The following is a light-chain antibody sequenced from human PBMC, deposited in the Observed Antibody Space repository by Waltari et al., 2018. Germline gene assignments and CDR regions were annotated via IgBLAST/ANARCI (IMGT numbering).Light chain of an antibody. CDR2: DVT. V-gene: IGLV2-11*01. CDR3: CSYADGNTYL. CDR1: NSDVGGYLY. J-gene: IGLJ1*01. Sequence: QSALTQPRSVSGSPGQSVTISCTGTNSDVGGYLYFSWYQRRPGQAPKVLIYDVTYRASGVPNRFSGSKSGNTASLTISGLRPDDEADYFCCSYADGNTYLFGSGTYVTVL.